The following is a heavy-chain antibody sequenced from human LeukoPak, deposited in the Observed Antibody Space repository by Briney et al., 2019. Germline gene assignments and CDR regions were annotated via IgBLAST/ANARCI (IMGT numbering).Heavy chain of an antibody. CDR2: ISSTSTTM. V-gene: IGHV3-48*02. J-gene: IGHJ4*02. D-gene: IGHD2-21*01. CDR3: ARVWQDNSGVDY. CDR1: EFTFSDYH. Sequence: GVLRLSCAASEFTFSDYHINWVRQAPGKGLEWLSYISSTSTTMNYADSVRGRFAISRDNAKNSLYLQMNSLRDEDTAVYYCARVWQDNSGVDYWGQGTLVTVSS.